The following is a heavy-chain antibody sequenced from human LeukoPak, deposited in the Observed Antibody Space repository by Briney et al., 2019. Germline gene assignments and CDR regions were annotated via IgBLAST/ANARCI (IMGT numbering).Heavy chain of an antibody. D-gene: IGHD5/OR15-5a*01. Sequence: ASVKVSCKASGYTFTGYYMHWVRQAPGQGLEWMGWINPNSGGTNYAQKFQGRVTMTRDKSISTAYTELSRLRSDDTAVYYCARDSRGPLRVPAFDPWGQGTLVTVSS. CDR2: INPNSGGT. CDR1: GYTFTGYY. CDR3: ARDSRGPLRVPAFDP. J-gene: IGHJ5*02. V-gene: IGHV1-2*02.